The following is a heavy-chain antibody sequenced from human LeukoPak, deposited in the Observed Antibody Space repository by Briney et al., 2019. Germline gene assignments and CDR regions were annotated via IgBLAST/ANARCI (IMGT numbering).Heavy chain of an antibody. CDR1: GFIFSDYE. J-gene: IGHJ6*02. V-gene: IGHV3-48*03. D-gene: IGHD3-16*01. CDR2: ISSSSSTI. Sequence: TGGSLRLSCVGSGFIFSDYEMNWVRQAPGKGLEWLSNISSSSSTIYYADSVKGRFTISRDSAKNSLYLQMNSLRAEDTALYYCARGIVGGAYYYYGMDVWGQGTRSPSP. CDR3: ARGIVGGAYYYYGMDV.